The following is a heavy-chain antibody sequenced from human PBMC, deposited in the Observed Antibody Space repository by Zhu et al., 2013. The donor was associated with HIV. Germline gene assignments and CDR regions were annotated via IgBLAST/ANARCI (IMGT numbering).Heavy chain of an antibody. J-gene: IGHJ3*02. Sequence: QVQLVQSGAEVKKPGASMKISCKASGYTFTAYYIHWVRQAPGQGLEWMGWNNPDSGDTKYAQKFQGRVTMTRDTSINTAYMELSRLRSDDTAVYFCARDLRLTAFNYPDGRNYYYAFDIWGQGTMVTVSS. CDR3: ARDLRLTAFNYPDGRNYYYAFDI. CDR1: GYTFTAYY. V-gene: IGHV1-2*02. CDR2: NNPDSGDT. D-gene: IGHD3-22*01.